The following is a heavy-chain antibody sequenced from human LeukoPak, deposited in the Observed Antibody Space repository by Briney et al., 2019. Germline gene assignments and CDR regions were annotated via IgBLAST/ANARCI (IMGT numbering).Heavy chain of an antibody. CDR3: NMAMITFGGVIVDY. CDR2: ISGSGGST. Sequence: GGSLRLSCAASGFTFSSYAMSWVRQAPGKGLEWVSAISGSGGSTYYADSVKGRFTISRDNSKNTLYLQMNSLKTEDTAVYYCNMAMITFGGVIVDYWGQGTLVTVSS. D-gene: IGHD3-16*02. J-gene: IGHJ4*02. V-gene: IGHV3-23*01. CDR1: GFTFSSYA.